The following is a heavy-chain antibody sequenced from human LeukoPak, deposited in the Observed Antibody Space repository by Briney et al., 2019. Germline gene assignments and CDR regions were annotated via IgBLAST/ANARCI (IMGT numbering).Heavy chain of an antibody. J-gene: IGHJ4*02. CDR3: ARGGVGIVVVPAAPHFDY. Sequence: SETLSLTCAVYGGSFSGYYWSWIRQPPGKGLEWIGEINHSGSTNYNPSLKSRVTISVDTSKNQFSLKLSSVTAADTAVYYCARGGVGIVVVPAAPHFDYWGQGTLVTVSS. D-gene: IGHD2-2*01. V-gene: IGHV4-34*01. CDR2: INHSGST. CDR1: GGSFSGYY.